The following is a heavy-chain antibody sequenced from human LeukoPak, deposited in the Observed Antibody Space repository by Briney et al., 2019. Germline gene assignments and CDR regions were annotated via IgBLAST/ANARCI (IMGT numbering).Heavy chain of an antibody. CDR2: ISGYNGNT. CDR1: GYSFTSYG. Sequence: VASVKVSCKASGYSFTSYGISWVRQAPGQGLEWMGWISGYNGNTKYAQKLQGRVTMTTDTSTSTAYMELRSLRSDDTAVYYCARDSYDSSGYYYYYYGMDVWGQGTTVTVSS. CDR3: ARDSYDSSGYYYYYYGMDV. D-gene: IGHD3-22*01. V-gene: IGHV1-18*01. J-gene: IGHJ6*02.